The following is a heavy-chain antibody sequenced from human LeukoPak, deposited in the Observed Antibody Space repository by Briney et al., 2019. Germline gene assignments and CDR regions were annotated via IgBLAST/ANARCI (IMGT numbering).Heavy chain of an antibody. D-gene: IGHD3-9*01. V-gene: IGHV3-30*18. CDR2: ISYDGSNK. CDR1: GFTFSSYG. J-gene: IGHJ4*02. Sequence: SGGSLRLSCAASGFTFSSYGMPWVRQAPGKGLEWVAVISYDGSNKYYADSEKGRFTISRDNSKNTLYLQMNSLRAEDTAVYYCAKVNPQLRYFDWAEPDDYWGQGTLVTVSS. CDR3: AKVNPQLRYFDWAEPDDY.